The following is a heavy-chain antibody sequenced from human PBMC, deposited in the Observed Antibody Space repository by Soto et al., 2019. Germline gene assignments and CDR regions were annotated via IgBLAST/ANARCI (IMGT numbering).Heavy chain of an antibody. CDR2: SYSTGGT. D-gene: IGHD3-9*01. V-gene: IGHV3-53*01. J-gene: IGHJ4*02. CDR3: ARDREPDGIWTFDS. CDR1: GFTLAKCT. Sequence: GGSLRLSCAASGFTLAKCTMGWVRQAPGKGLEWVAESYSTGGTEYADSVKGRFTIFRDNSKNTLFLQMNYLVVEDTALYYCARDREPDGIWTFDSWGQGTLVTVSS.